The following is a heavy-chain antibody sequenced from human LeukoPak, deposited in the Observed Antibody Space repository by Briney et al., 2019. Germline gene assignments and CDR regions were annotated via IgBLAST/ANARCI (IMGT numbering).Heavy chain of an antibody. V-gene: IGHV3-20*04. CDR1: GFTFDDYG. CDR3: ARTKAAAGVSLYYYYYMGV. J-gene: IGHJ6*03. Sequence: GGSLRLSCAASGFTFDDYGMSWVRQAPGKGLEWVSGINWNGGSTGYADSVKGRFTISRDNAKNSLYLQMNSLRAEDTALYYCARTKAAAGVSLYYYYYMGVWGKGTTVTVSS. D-gene: IGHD6-13*01. CDR2: INWNGGST.